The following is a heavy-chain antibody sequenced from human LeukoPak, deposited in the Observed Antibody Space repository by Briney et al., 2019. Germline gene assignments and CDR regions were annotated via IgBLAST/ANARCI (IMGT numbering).Heavy chain of an antibody. V-gene: IGHV4-4*02. Sequence: SETLSLTCAVSGGSISNSYWWSWVRQPPGKGLEWIGEVYHSGSTNYNPSLESRVTVSVDKSKSLFPLILNFVTAADTAVYYCASALRGPNYYFDSWGRGTLVTVSS. J-gene: IGHJ4*02. CDR3: ASALRGPNYYFDS. CDR2: VYHSGST. CDR1: GGSISNSYW. D-gene: IGHD3-10*01.